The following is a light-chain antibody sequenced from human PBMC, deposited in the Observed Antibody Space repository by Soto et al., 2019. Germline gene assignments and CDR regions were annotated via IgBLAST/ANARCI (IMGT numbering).Light chain of an antibody. Sequence: QPVLTQPPSASGTPGQRVTISCSGSSSNIGSNYVYWYQQLPGTAPKLLIYRNNQRPSGVPDRFSGSKSGTSASLAISGLRSADEADYYCAAWDDSLSGGVFGGGTKLTVL. CDR3: AAWDDSLSGGV. CDR2: RNN. CDR1: SSNIGSNY. V-gene: IGLV1-47*01. J-gene: IGLJ2*01.